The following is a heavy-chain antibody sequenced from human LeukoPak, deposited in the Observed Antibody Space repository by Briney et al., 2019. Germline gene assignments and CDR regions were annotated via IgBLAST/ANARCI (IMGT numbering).Heavy chain of an antibody. CDR1: GGSISSSTYY. J-gene: IGHJ3*02. CDR3: ASRPKYYYDSSGYYPSHDAFDI. D-gene: IGHD3-22*01. Sequence: SQTLSLTCTVSGGSISSSTYYWSWIRQHPGKGLEWIGYIYYSGSTYYNPSLKSRVTISVDTSKNQFSLKLNSVTAADTAVYYCASRPKYYYDSSGYYPSHDAFDIWGQGTMVTVSS. CDR2: IYYSGST. V-gene: IGHV4-31*03.